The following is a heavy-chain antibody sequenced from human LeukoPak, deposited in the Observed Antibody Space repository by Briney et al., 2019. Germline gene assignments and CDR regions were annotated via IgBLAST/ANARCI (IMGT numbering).Heavy chain of an antibody. CDR3: ARGRPYYYDSSGYPLLGDY. Sequence: SETLSLTCAVYGGSFSGYYWSCIRQPPGKGLEWIGEINHSGSTNYNPSLKSRVTISVDTSKNQFSLKLSSVTAADTAVYYCARGRPYYYDSSGYPLLGDYWGQGSLVTVSS. D-gene: IGHD3-22*01. J-gene: IGHJ4*02. CDR1: GGSFSGYY. CDR2: INHSGST. V-gene: IGHV4-34*01.